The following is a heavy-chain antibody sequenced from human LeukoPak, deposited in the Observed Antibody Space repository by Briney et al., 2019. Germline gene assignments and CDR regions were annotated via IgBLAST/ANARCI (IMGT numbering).Heavy chain of an antibody. CDR3: ARGLDYYDSSGYYPFDY. D-gene: IGHD3-22*01. CDR1: GGSISSYY. CDR2: IYTSGST. J-gene: IGHJ4*02. Sequence: PSETLSLTCTVSGGSISSYYWSWIRQPAGKGLEWIGRIYTSGSTNYNPSLKSRVTMSVDTSKNQFSLKLSSVTAADTAVYYCARGLDYYDSSGYYPFDYWGQGTLVTVSS. V-gene: IGHV4-4*07.